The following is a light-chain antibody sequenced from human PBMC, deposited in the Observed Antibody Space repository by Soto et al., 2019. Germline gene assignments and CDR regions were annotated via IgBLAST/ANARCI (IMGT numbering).Light chain of an antibody. J-gene: IGKJ1*01. CDR3: QQYDM. CDR1: QTISSS. V-gene: IGKV1-5*03. Sequence: MQMAHVPSTRGACXGDYVTISCRASQTISSSLAWYQHKPGKAPKLLIYKASILESGVPSRFSGSGSGTEFTLTITSLQPEDFATYYCQQYDMFGPGTKVDIK. CDR2: KAS.